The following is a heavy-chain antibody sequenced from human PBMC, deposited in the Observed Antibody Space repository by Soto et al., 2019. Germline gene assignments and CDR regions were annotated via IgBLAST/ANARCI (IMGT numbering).Heavy chain of an antibody. D-gene: IGHD2-15*01. V-gene: IGHV3-30-3*01. CDR1: GFTFSSYA. CDR3: ARGGVVVVPAHPLGWFDP. CDR2: ISYDGSNK. Sequence: QVQLVESGGGVVQPGRSLRLSCEASGFTFSSYAMHWVRQAPGKGLEWVAVISYDGSNKYYADSVKGRFTVSRDNSKNTLYLQMNSLRAEDTAVYYCARGGVVVVPAHPLGWFDPWGQGTLVTVSS. J-gene: IGHJ5*02.